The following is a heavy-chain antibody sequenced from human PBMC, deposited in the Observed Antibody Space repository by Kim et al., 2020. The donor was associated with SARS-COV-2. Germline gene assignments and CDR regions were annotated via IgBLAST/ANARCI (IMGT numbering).Heavy chain of an antibody. Sequence: SVKVSCKASGGTFSSYAISWVRQAPGQGLEWMGGIIPIFGTANYAQKFQGRVTITADESTSTAYMELSSLRSEDTAVYYCARDYGSGSYYPPFDPWGQGTLVTVSS. CDR1: GGTFSSYA. J-gene: IGHJ5*02. D-gene: IGHD3-10*01. CDR2: IIPIFGTA. V-gene: IGHV1-69*13. CDR3: ARDYGSGSYYPPFDP.